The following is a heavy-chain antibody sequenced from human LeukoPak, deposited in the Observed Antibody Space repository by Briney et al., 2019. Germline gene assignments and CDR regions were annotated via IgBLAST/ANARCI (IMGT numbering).Heavy chain of an antibody. V-gene: IGHV3-11*04. CDR2: ISDTGSTI. J-gene: IGHJ4*02. Sequence: GGSLRLSCAASGFTVSDYYMSWIRQAPGKGLEWVSYISDTGSTIYYADSVKGRFTISRDNAKNSLYLQMNSLRAEDTAVYYCASYADYYGSGSYPDYWGQGTLVTVSS. CDR1: GFTVSDYY. D-gene: IGHD3-10*01. CDR3: ASYADYYGSGSYPDY.